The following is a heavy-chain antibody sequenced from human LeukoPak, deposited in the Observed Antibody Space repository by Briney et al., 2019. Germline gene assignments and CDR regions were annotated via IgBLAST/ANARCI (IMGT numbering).Heavy chain of an antibody. CDR2: ISWNSGSI. J-gene: IGHJ4*02. D-gene: IGHD3-16*02. CDR1: GFTXDXXA. V-gene: IGHV3-9*01. Sequence: RSXRLSWAASGFTXDXXAMHWVRHAPGXGLXXVSGISWNSGSIGYADSVKGRFTISRDNAKNSLYLQMNSLRAEDTAVYYCARGLVDSGSYRSYYFDYWGQGTLVTVSS. CDR3: ARGLVDSGSYRSYYFDY.